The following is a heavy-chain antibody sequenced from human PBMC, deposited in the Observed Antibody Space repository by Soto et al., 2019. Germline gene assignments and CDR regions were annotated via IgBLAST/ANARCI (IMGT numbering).Heavy chain of an antibody. V-gene: IGHV3-7*01. Sequence: EVQLVESGGGLVQPGESLRLSCAASGFSFTSHWMSWVRQAPGKGLEWAATIKRDGSASYYLGSVKGRFTISRDNANDSLFLEMASLRAEDTAVYYCARDQGREILASAFDFWGQGTKVTVSS. CDR1: GFSFTSHW. CDR2: IKRDGSAS. D-gene: IGHD5-12*01. J-gene: IGHJ3*01. CDR3: ARDQGREILASAFDF.